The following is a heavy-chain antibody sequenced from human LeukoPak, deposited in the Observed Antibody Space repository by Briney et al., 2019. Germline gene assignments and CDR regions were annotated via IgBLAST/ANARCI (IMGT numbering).Heavy chain of an antibody. CDR2: IYYSGYT. CDR1: GGSISSYY. J-gene: IGHJ4*02. Sequence: SETPSLTCSVSGGSISSYYWSWIRQPPGKGLEWIGYIYYSGYTNYNPSLKSRVTMSVDTSKNQFSLQLSSVTAADTAVYYCARGQAVAGVWGQGTLVTVSS. D-gene: IGHD6-19*01. V-gene: IGHV4-59*01. CDR3: ARGQAVAGV.